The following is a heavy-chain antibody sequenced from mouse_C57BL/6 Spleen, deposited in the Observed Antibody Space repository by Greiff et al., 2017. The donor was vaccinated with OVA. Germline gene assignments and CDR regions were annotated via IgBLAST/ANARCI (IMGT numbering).Heavy chain of an antibody. CDR3: ARERDYDYDGYYAMDY. D-gene: IGHD2-4*01. J-gene: IGHJ4*01. Sequence: VQLQQSGAELVRPGTSVKMSCKASGYTFTNYWIGWAKQRPGHGLEWIGDIYPGGGYTNYNEKFKGKATLTADKSSSTAYMQFSSLTSEDSAIYYCARERDYDYDGYYAMDYWGQGTSVTVSS. CDR2: IYPGGGYT. V-gene: IGHV1-63*01. CDR1: GYTFTNYW.